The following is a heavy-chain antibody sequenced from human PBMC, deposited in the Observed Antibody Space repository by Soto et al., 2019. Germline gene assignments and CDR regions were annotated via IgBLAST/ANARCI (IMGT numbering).Heavy chain of an antibody. D-gene: IGHD2-21*02. CDR3: ARDPPETPSDS. CDR2: ISAKNGDT. Sequence: QVQLVQSGADVKKPGASVRVSCKASGYTFTDYGITWVRQAPGQGREWMGWISAKNGDTNLAQKFRGLVTLTTDTSTGTAYMDLRSLTPDDTAVYYCARDPPETPSDSGGQGTLVTVSS. V-gene: IGHV1-18*01. J-gene: IGHJ4*02. CDR1: GYTFTDYG.